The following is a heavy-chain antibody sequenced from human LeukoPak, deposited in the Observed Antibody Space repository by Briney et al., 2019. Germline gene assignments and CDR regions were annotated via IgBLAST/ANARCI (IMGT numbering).Heavy chain of an antibody. CDR1: GGSISSSSYY. Sequence: SETLSLTCTVSGGSISSSSYYWGWIRQPPGKGLEWIGSIYYSGSTYYNPSLKSRVTISVDTSKNQFSLKLSSVTAADTAVYYCARGWGFRITGTTADRRPGLYDYWGQGTLVTVSS. CDR2: IYYSGST. CDR3: ARGWGFRITGTTADRRPGLYDY. V-gene: IGHV4-39*07. J-gene: IGHJ4*02. D-gene: IGHD1-20*01.